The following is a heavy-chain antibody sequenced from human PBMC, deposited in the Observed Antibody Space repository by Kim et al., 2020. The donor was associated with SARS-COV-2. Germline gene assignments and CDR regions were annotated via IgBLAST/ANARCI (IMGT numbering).Heavy chain of an antibody. D-gene: IGHD1-7*01. CDR3: ARDAEGKNWNYAYIGPLNIDY. V-gene: IGHV7-4-1*02. CDR1: GYTFTSYA. Sequence: ASVKVSCKASGYTFTSYAMNWVRQAPGQGLEWMGWINTNTGNPTYAQGFTGRFVFSLDTSVSTAYLQISSLKAEDTAVYYCARDAEGKNWNYAYIGPLNIDYWGQGTLVTVSS. CDR2: INTNTGNP. J-gene: IGHJ4*02.